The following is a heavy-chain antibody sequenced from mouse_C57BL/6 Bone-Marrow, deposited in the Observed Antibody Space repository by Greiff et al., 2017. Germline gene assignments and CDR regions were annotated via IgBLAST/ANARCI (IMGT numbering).Heavy chain of an antibody. J-gene: IGHJ4*01. V-gene: IGHV1-9*01. Sequence: QVQLQQSGAELMKPGASVKLSCKATGYTFTGYWIEWVKQRPGHGLEWIGEILPGSGSTNYNETFTGKATFTADTSSNTAYMQLSSLTTEDSAIYYCARGGIPITTDYAMDYWGQGTSVTVSS. D-gene: IGHD1-1*01. CDR1: GYTFTGYW. CDR2: ILPGSGST. CDR3: ARGGIPITTDYAMDY.